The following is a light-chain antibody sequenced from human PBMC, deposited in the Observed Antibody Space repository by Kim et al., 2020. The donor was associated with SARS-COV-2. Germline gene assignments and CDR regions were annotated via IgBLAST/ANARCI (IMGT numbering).Light chain of an antibody. CDR3: QQYDRSPWT. CDR2: GAS. V-gene: IGKV3-20*01. CDR1: QTIISSY. J-gene: IGKJ1*01. Sequence: EIVLTQSPGTLSLSPGERATLSCRASQTIISSYLGWYQQKPGQAPRRLIYGASSRAAGIPDRFSGSGSGTDFTLTISRLEPEDSAVYYCQQYDRSPWTFGQGTKVDIK.